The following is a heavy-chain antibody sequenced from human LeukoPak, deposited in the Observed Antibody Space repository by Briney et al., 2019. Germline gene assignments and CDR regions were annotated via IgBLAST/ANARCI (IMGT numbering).Heavy chain of an antibody. D-gene: IGHD5-18*01. CDR2: ISGSGGTT. V-gene: IGHV3-23*01. CDR1: GFTFSTYA. Sequence: GGSLRLSCAASGFTFSTYAMSWVRQAPGKGLEWVSAISGSGGTTYYADSVKGRFTISRDNTKNTLYLQMNSLRVEDTAVYYCATRYSYGSYYFDYWGQGTLVTVSS. CDR3: ATRYSYGSYYFDY. J-gene: IGHJ4*02.